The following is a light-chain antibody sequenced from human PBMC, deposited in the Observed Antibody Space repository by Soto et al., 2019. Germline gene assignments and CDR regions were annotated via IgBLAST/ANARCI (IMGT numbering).Light chain of an antibody. J-gene: IGKJ1*01. CDR2: AAS. CDR1: EDINLF. V-gene: IGKV1-39*01. CDR3: QQSFTTTRR. Sequence: IQLTQSPSSLSASVGDTVTIICRASEDINLFLNWYQQQPGRAPQVLIYAASRLQRGVPSRFSASGSGTYFALTISSLQPEDFAPYDCQQSFTTTRRLGQGNKVDIK.